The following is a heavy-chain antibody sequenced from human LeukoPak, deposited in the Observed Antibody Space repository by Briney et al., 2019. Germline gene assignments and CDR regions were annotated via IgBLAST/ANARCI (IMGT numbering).Heavy chain of an antibody. J-gene: IGHJ4*02. V-gene: IGHV3-53*01. CDR3: ARDGAAYGSGGFDY. D-gene: IGHD3-10*01. CDR1: GFTASSNY. CDR2: IYSGGST. Sequence: PGGSLRLSCAASGFTASSNYMSWVRQAPGKGLEWVSVIYSGGSTYYADSVKGRFTISRDNSKNTLYLQMNSLRAEDTAVYYCARDGAAYGSGGFDYWGQGTLVTVSS.